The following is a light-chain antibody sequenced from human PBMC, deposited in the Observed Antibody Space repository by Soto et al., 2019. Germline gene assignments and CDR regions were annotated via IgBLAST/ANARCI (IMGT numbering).Light chain of an antibody. J-gene: IGLJ1*01. V-gene: IGLV2-14*01. Sequence: QSVLTQPASVSGSPGQSITISCTGTSGDVGGYKYVSWYQHHPGKAPKLMIYEVSNRPSGVSDRFSGSKSGNTASLTISGLQAEDEADYYCFSFRISSYVFGTGTKVTV. CDR3: FSFRISSYV. CDR1: SGDVGGYKY. CDR2: EVS.